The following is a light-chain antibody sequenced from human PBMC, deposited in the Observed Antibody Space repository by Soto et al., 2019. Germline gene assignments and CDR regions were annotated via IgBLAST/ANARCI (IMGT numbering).Light chain of an antibody. CDR3: SSYTISSTRYV. V-gene: IGLV2-14*01. J-gene: IGLJ1*01. CDR2: EVS. Sequence: QSALTQPASVSGSPGQSITISCTGTSSDVGGYNYVSWYQQHPGKAPKLMIYEVSNRPSGVANRFSGSKSGNTASLTISGLQADDEADYYCSSYTISSTRYVFGTGTKVTVL. CDR1: SSDVGGYNY.